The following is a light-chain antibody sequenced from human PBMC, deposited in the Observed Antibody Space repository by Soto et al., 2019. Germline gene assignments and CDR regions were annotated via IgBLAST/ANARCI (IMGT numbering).Light chain of an antibody. CDR2: GNS. J-gene: IGLJ1*01. CDR1: SSNIGAGYD. CDR3: QSYDSSLSVA. Sequence: QSALTQPPSVSGAPGQRVTISCTGSSSNIGAGYDVHWYQQLPGTAPKLLIYGNSNRPSGVPDRFSGSKSGTSASLAITGLQAEDEADYYCQSYDSSLSVAFGTGTQLTVL. V-gene: IGLV1-40*01.